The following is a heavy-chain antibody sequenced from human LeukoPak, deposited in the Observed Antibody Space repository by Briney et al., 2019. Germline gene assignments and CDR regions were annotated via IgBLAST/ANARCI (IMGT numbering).Heavy chain of an antibody. V-gene: IGHV4-34*01. CDR3: ARKYAFDI. CDR2: INHSGST. Sequence: SETLSLTCAVYGGSFSGYYWSWIRQPPGKGLEWIGGINHSGSTNYNPSLKSRVTISVDTSKNQFSLKLSSVTAADSAVYYCARKYAFDIWGQGTMVIVSS. J-gene: IGHJ3*02. CDR1: GGSFSGYY.